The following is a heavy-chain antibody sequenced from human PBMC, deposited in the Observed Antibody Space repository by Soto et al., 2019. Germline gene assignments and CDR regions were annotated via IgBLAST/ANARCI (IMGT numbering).Heavy chain of an antibody. D-gene: IGHD3-22*01. Sequence: RASVKVSCKASGYTFTSYGISWVRQAPGQGLEWMGWISAYNGNTNYAQRLQGRVTMTTDTSTSTAYMELRSLRSDDTAVYYCARGKGLTYYYDSSGPNDAFDIWGQGTMVTVSS. CDR3: ARGKGLTYYYDSSGPNDAFDI. CDR2: ISAYNGNT. J-gene: IGHJ3*02. V-gene: IGHV1-18*04. CDR1: GYTFTSYG.